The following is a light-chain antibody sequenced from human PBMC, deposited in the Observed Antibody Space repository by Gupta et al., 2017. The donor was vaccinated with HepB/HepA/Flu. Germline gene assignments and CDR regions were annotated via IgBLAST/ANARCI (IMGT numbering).Light chain of an antibody. CDR3: GADHGSGSNFVL. J-gene: IGLJ2*01. Sequence: QPVLTQPPLASASLGASAPLPCTLSSGYSNYKVDWYQQRPGKGPRFGMRVGTGGIVGSKGDGIPDRFSVLGSGLNRYLTIKNSQEEDESDYHCGADHGSGSNFVLFGGGTKLTVL. CDR2: VGTGGIVG. V-gene: IGLV9-49*01. CDR1: SGYSNYK.